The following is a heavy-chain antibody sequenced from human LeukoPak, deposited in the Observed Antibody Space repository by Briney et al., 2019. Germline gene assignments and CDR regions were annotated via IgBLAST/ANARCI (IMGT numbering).Heavy chain of an antibody. CDR3: ARDLELFWSGSSSFDY. V-gene: IGHV3-21*01. J-gene: IGHJ4*02. Sequence: GGSLRLSCAASEFTFSRYGMNWVRQAPGKGLEWVSSISSSSSYIYYADSVKGRFTISRDNAKNSLYLQMNSLRAEDTAVYYCARDLELFWSGSSSFDYWGQGTLVTVSS. CDR1: EFTFSRYG. CDR2: ISSSSSYI. D-gene: IGHD3-3*01.